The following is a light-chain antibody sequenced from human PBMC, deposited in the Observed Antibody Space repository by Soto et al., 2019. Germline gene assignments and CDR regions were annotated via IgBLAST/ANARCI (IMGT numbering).Light chain of an antibody. J-gene: IGKJ1*01. CDR1: QTVSSW. CDR3: LQDYNYPWT. Sequence: IQMTQSPSTLSGSVGDTFTITCRAIQTVSSWLAWYQQKPWKAPKLLIYKASTLQSGVPSRFSASGSGPDFTLTISSLQPEEFATYYCLQDYNYPWTFGQGTKVDIK. V-gene: IGKV1-5*03. CDR2: KAS.